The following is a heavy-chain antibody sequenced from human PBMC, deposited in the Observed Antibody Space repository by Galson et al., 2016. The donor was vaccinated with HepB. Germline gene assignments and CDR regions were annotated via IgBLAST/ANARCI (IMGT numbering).Heavy chain of an antibody. J-gene: IGHJ4*02. CDR3: ARSYLLGRGFGW. Sequence: CAISGDSVSSNSAGWYWIRQSPSRGLECLGRTFYRSNWQNDYAESVRSRITITPDTSKNHFSLQLNSVTPEDTAVYYCARSYLLGRGFGWWGQGTLVTVSS. CDR1: GDSVSSNSAG. D-gene: IGHD7-27*01. V-gene: IGHV6-1*01. CDR2: TFYRSNWQN.